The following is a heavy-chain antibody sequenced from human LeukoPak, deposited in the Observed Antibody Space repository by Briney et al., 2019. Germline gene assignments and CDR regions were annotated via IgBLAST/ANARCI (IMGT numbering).Heavy chain of an antibody. CDR2: ISSTSSDI. V-gene: IGHV3-21*01. Sequence: GGSLRLSCAASGFSFSSYSMNWVRQAPGKGLEWVSSISSTSSDIFHADSVKGRFTISRDNSKNTLYLQMNSLRAEDTAVYYCARDQDYGDYWFDPWGQGTLVTVSS. J-gene: IGHJ5*02. CDR3: ARDQDYGDYWFDP. D-gene: IGHD4-17*01. CDR1: GFSFSSYS.